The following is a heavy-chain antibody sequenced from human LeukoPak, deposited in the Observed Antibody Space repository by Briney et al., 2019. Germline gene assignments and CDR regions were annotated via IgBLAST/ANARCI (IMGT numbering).Heavy chain of an antibody. CDR3: ARVPTYFYDSSGYYYFDH. Sequence: PSQTLSLTCTVSGGSISSGGYYWSWIRQHPGKGLEWIGYIYYSGSTYYNPSLKRRVTISVDTSKNQFSLKLRSVTAADTAVYYCARVPTYFYDSSGYYYFDHWGQGTLVTVSS. CDR1: GGSISSGGYY. J-gene: IGHJ4*02. V-gene: IGHV4-31*03. D-gene: IGHD3-22*01. CDR2: IYYSGST.